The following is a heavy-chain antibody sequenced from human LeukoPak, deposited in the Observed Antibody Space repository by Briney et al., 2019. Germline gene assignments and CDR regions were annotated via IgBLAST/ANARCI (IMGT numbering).Heavy chain of an antibody. Sequence: PGGSLRLSCAASGFTFSSYGMSWVRQAPGKGLEWVALIRYDGSNKYYADSVKGRFTISRDNSKNTLYLQMNSLRAEDTAVHYCARGGGRHYWGQGTLVTVSS. V-gene: IGHV3-30*02. J-gene: IGHJ4*02. D-gene: IGHD2-15*01. CDR3: ARGGGRHY. CDR2: IRYDGSNK. CDR1: GFTFSSYG.